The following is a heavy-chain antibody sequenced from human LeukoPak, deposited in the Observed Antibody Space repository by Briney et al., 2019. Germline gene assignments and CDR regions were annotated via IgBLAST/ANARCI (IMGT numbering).Heavy chain of an antibody. V-gene: IGHV7-4-1*02. CDR2: INTNTGTP. Sequence: GASVKVSCKASGYSFSTFGLNWVRQAPGQGLEWMAWINTNTGTPTYAEDFSGRFVLSLDTSVNTAYLQINNLKAEDTAVYYCAREGGEAWLLHHYYMDVWGKGTTVTVSS. CDR1: GYSFSTFG. J-gene: IGHJ6*03. CDR3: AREGGEAWLLHHYYMDV. D-gene: IGHD3-22*01.